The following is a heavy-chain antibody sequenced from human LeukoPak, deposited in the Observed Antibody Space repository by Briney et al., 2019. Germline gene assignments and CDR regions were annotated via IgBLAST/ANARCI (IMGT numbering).Heavy chain of an antibody. J-gene: IGHJ5*02. V-gene: IGHV3-7*01. CDR2: IKHDGSEK. CDR1: GFIFTGYF. CDR3: ARAEGS. Sequence: GGSLRLSCAASGFIFTGYFMSWVRQAPGKGLEWVASIKHDGSEKYYVDSVRGRFTISRDNTKNLLYLQMSSLRAEDTAVYYCARAEGSWGQGTLVTVSS.